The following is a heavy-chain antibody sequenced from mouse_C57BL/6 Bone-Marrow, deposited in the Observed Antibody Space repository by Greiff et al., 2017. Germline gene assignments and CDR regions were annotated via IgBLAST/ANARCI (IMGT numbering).Heavy chain of an antibody. CDR3: TRSKNLGNFAWFAY. CDR2: IYPGNSDT. CDR1: GYTFTSYW. J-gene: IGHJ3*01. D-gene: IGHD2-1*01. Sequence: VQLKQSGTVLARPGASVKMSCKTSGYTFTSYWMHWVKQRPGQGLEWIGAIYPGNSDTSYNQKFKGKAKLTAVTSASTAYMELSSLTNEDSAVYYCTRSKNLGNFAWFAYWGQGTLVTVSA. V-gene: IGHV1-5*01.